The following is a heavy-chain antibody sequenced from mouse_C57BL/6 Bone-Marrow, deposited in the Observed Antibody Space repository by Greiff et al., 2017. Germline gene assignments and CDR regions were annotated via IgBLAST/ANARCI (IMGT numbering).Heavy chain of an antibody. J-gene: IGHJ3*01. CDR3: ARDSNYVGFAY. Sequence: VQLQQSGPGLVQPSQSLSITCTVSGFSLTSYGVHWVRQSPGKGLEWLGVIWSGGSTDYNAAFISRLSISKDNSKSHVFFKMNSLQADDTAIYYCARDSNYVGFAYWGQGTLVTVSA. CDR2: IWSGGST. V-gene: IGHV2-2*01. D-gene: IGHD2-5*01. CDR1: GFSLTSYG.